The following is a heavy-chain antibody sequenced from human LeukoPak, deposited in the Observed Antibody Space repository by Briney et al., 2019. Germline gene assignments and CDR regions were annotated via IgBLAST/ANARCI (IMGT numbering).Heavy chain of an antibody. Sequence: SVKVSCKASGGTFSSYAISWVRQAPGQGLEWMGRIIPILGIANYAQKFQGRVTITADKSTSTAYMELSSLRSEDTAVYYCATSMIVVVRGWFDPWGQGTLVTVSS. CDR3: ATSMIVVVRGWFDP. CDR2: IIPILGIA. CDR1: GGTFSSYA. J-gene: IGHJ5*02. D-gene: IGHD3-22*01. V-gene: IGHV1-69*04.